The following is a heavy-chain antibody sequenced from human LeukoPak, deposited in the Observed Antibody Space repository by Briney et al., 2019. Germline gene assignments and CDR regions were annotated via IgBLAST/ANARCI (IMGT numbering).Heavy chain of an antibody. CDR3: ARVGYMGSSWLFDY. J-gene: IGHJ4*02. CDR2: IYTTGRT. V-gene: IGHV4-4*07. D-gene: IGHD1-26*01. CDR1: GGSITSYY. Sequence: PSDTLSLTCTVSGGSITSYYWGWLRQPAGKGLEWIGRIYTTGRTDHHPSLNSRLTLSVDTSKNQFSLNLSSVTAADTAVYYCARVGYMGSSWLFDYWGQGALVIVSS.